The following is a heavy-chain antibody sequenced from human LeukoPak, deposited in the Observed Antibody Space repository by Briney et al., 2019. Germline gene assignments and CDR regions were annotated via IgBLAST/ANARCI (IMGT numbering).Heavy chain of an antibody. Sequence: ASVKVCCRASGYTFTGYHIHWVRQAPGQGLEWMGRINPNSGDTDYAQNFQGRVTMTRDTSINTAYMELSRLRSNDTAVYYCARDYCSSTSCLFDYWGQGTLVTVSS. CDR3: ARDYCSSTSCLFDY. J-gene: IGHJ4*02. CDR2: INPNSGDT. CDR1: GYTFTGYH. D-gene: IGHD2-2*01. V-gene: IGHV1-2*06.